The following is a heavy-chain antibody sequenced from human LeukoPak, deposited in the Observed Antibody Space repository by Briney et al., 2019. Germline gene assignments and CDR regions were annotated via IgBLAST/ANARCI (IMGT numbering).Heavy chain of an antibody. Sequence: GGSLRLSCAASGFTFSSSAMHWVRQAPGKGLEWVAVISYDGSNKYYADSVKGRFTISRDNSKNTLYVQVNSLRAEVTAVYFCAREPYGDYSFDYWGQGTLVTVSS. V-gene: IGHV3-30*04. CDR1: GFTFSSSA. CDR2: ISYDGSNK. D-gene: IGHD4-17*01. CDR3: AREPYGDYSFDY. J-gene: IGHJ4*02.